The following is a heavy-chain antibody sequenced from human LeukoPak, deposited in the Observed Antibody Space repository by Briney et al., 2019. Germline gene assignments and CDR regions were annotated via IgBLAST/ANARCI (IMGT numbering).Heavy chain of an antibody. D-gene: IGHD3-10*01. CDR3: ARVYGSGSYYNGYYYYYMDV. CDR1: GGSISSSSYY. J-gene: IGHJ6*03. V-gene: IGHV4-39*01. Sequence: PSETLSLTCTVSGGSISSSSYYWGWVRQPPGKGLEWIGSIYYSGSTYYNPSLKSRVTISVDTSKNQFSLKLSSVTAADTAVYYCARVYGSGSYYNGYYYYYMDVWGKGTTVTISS. CDR2: IYYSGST.